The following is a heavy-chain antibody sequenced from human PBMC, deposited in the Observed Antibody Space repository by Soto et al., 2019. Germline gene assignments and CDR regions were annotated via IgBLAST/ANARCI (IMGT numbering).Heavy chain of an antibody. Sequence: GASVKVSCKASGGTFSIYSISWVRQAPGQGLEWMGGIIPIFGTANYAQKFQGRVTITADESTSTAYMELSSLRSEDTAVYYCARGRVYYDFWSGPTRRYYYGMDVWGQGTTVTVSS. J-gene: IGHJ6*02. D-gene: IGHD3-3*01. CDR1: GGTFSIYS. CDR2: IIPIFGTA. CDR3: ARGRVYYDFWSGPTRRYYYGMDV. V-gene: IGHV1-69*13.